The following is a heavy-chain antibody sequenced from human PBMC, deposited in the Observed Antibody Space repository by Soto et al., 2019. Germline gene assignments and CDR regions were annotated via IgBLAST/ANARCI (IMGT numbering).Heavy chain of an antibody. V-gene: IGHV3-33*01. CDR1: GFTFSSYG. J-gene: IGHJ4*02. Sequence: QVQLVESGGGVVQPGRSLRLSCAASGFTFSSYGMHWVRQAPGKGLEWVAVIWYDGSNKYYADSVKGRFTISRDNSKNTLYLQMNSLRAEDTAVYYCARGNLRYCSSTSCPIFDYWGQGTLVTASS. CDR2: IWYDGSNK. D-gene: IGHD2-2*01. CDR3: ARGNLRYCSSTSCPIFDY.